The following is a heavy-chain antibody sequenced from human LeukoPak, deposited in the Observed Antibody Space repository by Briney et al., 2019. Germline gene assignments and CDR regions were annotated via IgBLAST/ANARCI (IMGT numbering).Heavy chain of an antibody. CDR1: GASLSTYS. CDR3: AGGSGSGWMVDS. D-gene: IGHD6-19*01. V-gene: IGHV4-59*01. CDR2: LHYSGTT. J-gene: IGHJ4*02. Sequence: PSETLSLTCTVSGASLSTYSCVWIRQPPGKGLEWIGHLHYSGTTNYNPSLKSRVTISVDTSKNQFSLKLSSVTAADTAVYYCAGGSGSGWMVDSWGPGILVTVSS.